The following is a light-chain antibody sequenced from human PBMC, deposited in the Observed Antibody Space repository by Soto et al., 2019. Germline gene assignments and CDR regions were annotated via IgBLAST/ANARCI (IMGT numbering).Light chain of an antibody. CDR3: SSYTSSSTLVV. CDR2: EVS. J-gene: IGLJ3*02. Sequence: QSALTQPASVSGSPGQSITISCTGTSSDVGDYNYVSRYQQHPGKAPKLMIYEVSNRPSGVSNRFSGSKSGNTASLTISGLQAEDEADYYCSSYTSSSTLVVFGGGTKLTVL. CDR1: SSDVGDYNY. V-gene: IGLV2-14*01.